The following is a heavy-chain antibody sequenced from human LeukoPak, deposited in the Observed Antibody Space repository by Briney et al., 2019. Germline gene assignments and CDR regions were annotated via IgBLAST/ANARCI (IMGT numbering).Heavy chain of an antibody. CDR3: ASSPPQYYYDSSGYYSYYFHY. J-gene: IGHJ4*02. CDR2: ISYDGSNK. CDR1: GFTFSSYA. Sequence: GGSLRLSCAASGFTFSSYAMHWVRQAPGKGLEWVAVISYDGSNKYYADSVKGRFTISRDNSKNTLYLQMNSLRAEDTAVYYCASSPPQYYYDSSGYYSYYFHYWGQGTLVTVSS. D-gene: IGHD3-22*01. V-gene: IGHV3-30-3*01.